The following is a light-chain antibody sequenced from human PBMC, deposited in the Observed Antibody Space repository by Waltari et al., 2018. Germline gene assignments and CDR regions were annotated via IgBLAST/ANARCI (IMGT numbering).Light chain of an antibody. Sequence: SYVVTQAPSVSVAPGTTARITCGGNNIGSKSVNWYRQKPGQAPVLVMYYDKDRPSGIPGRFSGSNSVNTATLIISRVEAGDEADYYCQVWDSNNDHWVFGGGTRLTV. V-gene: IGLV3-21*04. CDR1: NIGSKS. J-gene: IGLJ3*02. CDR2: YDK. CDR3: QVWDSNNDHWV.